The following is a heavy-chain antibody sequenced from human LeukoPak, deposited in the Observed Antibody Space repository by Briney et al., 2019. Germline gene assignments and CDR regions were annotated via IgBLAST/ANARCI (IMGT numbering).Heavy chain of an antibody. V-gene: IGHV3-30*04. Sequence: GGSLRLSCAASGFTFSSYAMHWVRQAPGKGLEWVAVISYDGSNKYYADSVKGRFTISRDNSKNTLYLQMNSLRAEDTAVYYCASDTVTTYAFDIWGQGTMVTVSS. CDR3: ASDTVTTYAFDI. D-gene: IGHD4-17*01. CDR2: ISYDGSNK. CDR1: GFTFSSYA. J-gene: IGHJ3*02.